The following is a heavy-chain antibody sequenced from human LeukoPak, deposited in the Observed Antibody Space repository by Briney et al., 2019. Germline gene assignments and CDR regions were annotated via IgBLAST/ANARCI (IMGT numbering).Heavy chain of an antibody. V-gene: IGHV4-39*01. CDR3: ARLSSGWYEYFQH. J-gene: IGHJ1*01. CDR2: IYYSGST. CDR1: GGSISTSSYY. Sequence: KPSETLSLTCTVSGGSISTSSYYWGWIRQPPGKGLEWIGSIYYSGSTYYNPSLKSRVTISVDPSKNQFSLKLSSVTAADTAVYYCARLSSGWYEYFQHWGQGTLVTVSS. D-gene: IGHD6-19*01.